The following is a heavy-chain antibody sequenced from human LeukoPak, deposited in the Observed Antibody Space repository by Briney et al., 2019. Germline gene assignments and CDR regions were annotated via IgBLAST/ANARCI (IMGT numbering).Heavy chain of an antibody. CDR2: INHSGST. J-gene: IGHJ4*02. CDR3: AGDSSTGEADY. V-gene: IGHV4-34*01. CDR1: GGSFSGYY. Sequence: PSETLSLTCAVYGGSFSGYYWSWIRQPPGKGLEWIGEINHSGSTNYNPPLKSRVTISVDTSKNQFSLKLSSVTAADTAVYYCAGDSSTGEADYWGQGTLVTVSS. D-gene: IGHD7-27*01.